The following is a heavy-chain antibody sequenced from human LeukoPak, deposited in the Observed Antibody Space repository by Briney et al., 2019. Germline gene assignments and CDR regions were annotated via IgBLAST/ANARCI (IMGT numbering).Heavy chain of an antibody. CDR3: ARDQGNGDYPDWFDP. Sequence: ASVKVSCKASGYTFTSYGISWVRQAPGQGLEWMGWISAYNGNINYAQKLQGRVTMTTDTSTRTAYMELRSLRSADTAVYYCARDQGNGDYPDWFDPWGQGTLVTVSS. V-gene: IGHV1-18*01. D-gene: IGHD4-17*01. CDR2: ISAYNGNI. J-gene: IGHJ5*02. CDR1: GYTFTSYG.